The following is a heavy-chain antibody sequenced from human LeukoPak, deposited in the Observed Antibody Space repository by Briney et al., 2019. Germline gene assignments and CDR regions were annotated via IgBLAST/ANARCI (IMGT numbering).Heavy chain of an antibody. D-gene: IGHD2-15*01. V-gene: IGHV3-23*01. CDR2: ISGSGGST. Sequence: GGSLRLSCAASGFTFTTYAMSWVRQAPGKGLEWVSAISGSGGSTYYADSVKGRFTISRDNSKNTLYLQMNSLRAEDTAVYYCAKAKAPDPYCSGGSCYSGGFDYWGQGTLVTVSS. CDR3: AKAKAPDPYCSGGSCYSGGFDY. CDR1: GFTFTTYA. J-gene: IGHJ4*02.